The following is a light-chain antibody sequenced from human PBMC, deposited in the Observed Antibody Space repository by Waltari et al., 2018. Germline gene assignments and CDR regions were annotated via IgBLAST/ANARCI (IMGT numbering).Light chain of an antibody. CDR2: GAS. J-gene: IGKJ1*01. CDR3: QHYVRLPAT. Sequence: EIVLTQSPGTLSLSPGERATLSCRASQSVRGSLAWYQQKAGQASRLLIYGASSRATGIPDRFSGSGSGTDFSLTISRLEPEDFAVYYCQHYVRLPATFGQGTKVEIK. CDR1: QSVRGS. V-gene: IGKV3-20*01.